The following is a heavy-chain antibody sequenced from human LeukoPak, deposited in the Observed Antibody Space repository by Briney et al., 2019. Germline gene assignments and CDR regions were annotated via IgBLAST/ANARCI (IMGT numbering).Heavy chain of an antibody. J-gene: IGHJ4*02. CDR2: ISYDGSNK. CDR1: GFTFSSYA. CDR3: AKDLSDYSSLGGVTDY. V-gene: IGHV3-30-3*01. Sequence: GGSLRLSCAASGFTFSSYAMHWVRQAPGKGLEWVAVISYDGSNKYYADSVKGRFTISRDNSKNTLYLQMNSLRAEDTAVYCCAKDLSDYSSLGGVTDYWGQGTLVTVSS. D-gene: IGHD6-19*01.